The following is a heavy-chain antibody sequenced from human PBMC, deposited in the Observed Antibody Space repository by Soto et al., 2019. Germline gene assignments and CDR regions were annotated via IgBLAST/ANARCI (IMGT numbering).Heavy chain of an antibody. Sequence: PGGSLRLSCAASGFICSSYDMSWVRQAPGKGLEWVSTILVDGRTFYVDSVKGRFTISRDSSQNKVYLQMNSLTAGDTALYSCGESTATGGGAFDICGQGTMVTV. J-gene: IGHJ3*02. CDR1: GFICSSYD. CDR2: ILVDGRT. V-gene: IGHV3-23*01. D-gene: IGHD1-1*01. CDR3: GESTATGGGAFDI.